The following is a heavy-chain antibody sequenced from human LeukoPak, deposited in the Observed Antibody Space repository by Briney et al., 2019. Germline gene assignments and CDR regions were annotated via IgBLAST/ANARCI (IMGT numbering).Heavy chain of an antibody. Sequence: GGSLRLSCAASGFTFSSYGMHWVRQAPGKGLEWVAVISYDGSNKYYPDSVKGRFTISRDNSKNTLYLQMNSLRTDDTAVYYSAKAHCSSTSCYYGNAFNIWGQGTMVTVSS. V-gene: IGHV3-30*18. J-gene: IGHJ3*02. D-gene: IGHD2-2*01. CDR1: GFTFSSYG. CDR3: AKAHCSSTSCYYGNAFNI. CDR2: ISYDGSNK.